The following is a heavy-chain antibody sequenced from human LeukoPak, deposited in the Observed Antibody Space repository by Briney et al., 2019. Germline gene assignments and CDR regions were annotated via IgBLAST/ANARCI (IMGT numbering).Heavy chain of an antibody. CDR2: IYHSGST. V-gene: IGHV4-38-2*01. Sequence: PSETLSLTCAVSGYSISSGYYWGWIRQPPGKGLEWIGSIYHSGSTYYNPSLKSRVTISVDTSKNQFSLKLSSVTAADTAVYYCARLWWELLGGFDYWGQGTLVTVSS. CDR3: ARLWWELLGGFDY. CDR1: GYSISSGYY. J-gene: IGHJ4*02. D-gene: IGHD1-26*01.